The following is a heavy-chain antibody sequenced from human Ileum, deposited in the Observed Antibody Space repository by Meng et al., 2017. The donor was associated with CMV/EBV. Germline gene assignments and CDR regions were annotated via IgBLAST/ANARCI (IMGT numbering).Heavy chain of an antibody. CDR2: IYNSGKT. V-gene: IGHV4-30-4*01. CDR3: ARGRVAQDY. CDR1: GDSITTVNSY. J-gene: IGHJ4*02. Sequence: HVHLWGSAPGPVKPSNTLSLICSVPGDSITTVNSYWSWIRQAPGKDMEWIGYIYNSGKTDCNPSLKSRVTISIDTSKNQFSLKLTSVTAADTAVYYCARGRVAQDYWGQGTLVTVSS.